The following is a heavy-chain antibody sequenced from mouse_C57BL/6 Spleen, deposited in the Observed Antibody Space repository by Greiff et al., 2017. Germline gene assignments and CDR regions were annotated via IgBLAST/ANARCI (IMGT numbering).Heavy chain of an antibody. D-gene: IGHD1-1*01. CDR2: IRSKSNNYAT. CDR3: VSNYYGSSPYYAMDY. J-gene: IGHJ4*01. CDR1: GFSFNTYA. Sequence: EVKLVESGGGLVQPKGSLKLSCAASGFSFNTYAMNWVRQAPGKGLEWVARIRSKSNNYATYYADSVKDRFTISRDDSESMLYLQMNNLKTEDTAMYYCVSNYYGSSPYYAMDYWGQGTSVTVSS. V-gene: IGHV10-1*01.